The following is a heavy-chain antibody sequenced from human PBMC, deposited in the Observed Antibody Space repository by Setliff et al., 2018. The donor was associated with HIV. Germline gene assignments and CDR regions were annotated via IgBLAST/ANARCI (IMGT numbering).Heavy chain of an antibody. V-gene: IGHV4-39*02. CDR1: GDSISSSSYY. CDR2: IYYSGTT. J-gene: IGHJ6*03. D-gene: IGHD3-22*01. Sequence: SETLSLTCTVSGDSISSSSYYWGWIRQPPGKGLEWIGSIYYSGTTYYNPSLKSRLTISVDTSKNQFSLKLSSVTAADTAVYYCARDLRGYYYDSSGYFYMGVWGKGTTVTVSS. CDR3: ARDLRGYYYDSSGYFYMGV.